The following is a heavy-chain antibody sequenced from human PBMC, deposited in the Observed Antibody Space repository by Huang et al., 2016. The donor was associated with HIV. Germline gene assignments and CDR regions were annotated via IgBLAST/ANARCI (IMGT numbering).Heavy chain of an antibody. CDR1: GGSIRSSDYN. CDR2: IYYKGST. V-gene: IGHV4-39*01. CDR3: ARHREGPVAYYSGWGSHLNYMDV. Sequence: QLLLQESGPGLVKPSEALALTCAVSGGSIRSSDYNWGWIRQPPGKGLEWIGSIYYKGSTHYSPALKSRVTIAVDTSKNLFFLNLTAMTAADTAVYYCARHREGPVAYYSGWGSHLNYMDVWGRGRTVVVSS. D-gene: IGHD3-10*01. J-gene: IGHJ6*03.